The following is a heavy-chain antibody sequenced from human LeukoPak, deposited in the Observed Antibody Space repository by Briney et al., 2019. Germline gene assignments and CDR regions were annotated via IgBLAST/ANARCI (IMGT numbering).Heavy chain of an antibody. CDR3: ARAVVVRNYYYYMDV. Sequence: SVKVSCKASGGTFNSYAISWVRQAPGQGLEWMGGIIPIFGTTNYARKFRGRVTLTADKSTRTAYMELSSLRSEDTAVYYCARAVVVRNYYYYMDVWGKGTTVTISS. CDR2: IIPIFGTT. CDR1: GGTFNSYA. J-gene: IGHJ6*03. D-gene: IGHD3-22*01. V-gene: IGHV1-69*06.